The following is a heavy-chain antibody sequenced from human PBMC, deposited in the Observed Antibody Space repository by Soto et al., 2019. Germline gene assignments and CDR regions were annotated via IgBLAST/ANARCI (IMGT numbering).Heavy chain of an antibody. CDR3: AIRYYYGSGSPTLDY. CDR2: ISYDGSNK. D-gene: IGHD3-10*01. J-gene: IGHJ4*02. V-gene: IGHV3-30*03. Sequence: QVQLVGSGGGVVQPGRSLRLSCAASGFTFSSYGMHWVRQAPGKGLEWVAVISYDGSNKYYADSVKGRFTISRDNSKNTLYLQMNSLRAEDTAVYYCAIRYYYGSGSPTLDYWGQGTLVTVSS. CDR1: GFTFSSYG.